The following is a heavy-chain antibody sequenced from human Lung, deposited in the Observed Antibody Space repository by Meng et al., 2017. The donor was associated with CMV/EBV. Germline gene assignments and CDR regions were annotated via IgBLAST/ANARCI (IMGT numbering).Heavy chain of an antibody. D-gene: IGHD6-19*01. Sequence: ESXKIPXAAPGFTFSSFTMNWVRQAPGKGLEWVSSISYTSHYIYYADSLKGRFTISRDNAKNSLYLQMNSFRAEDTAVYYCARTRSGRYSPFDYWGQGTLVTVSS. CDR2: ISYTSHYI. V-gene: IGHV3-21*04. J-gene: IGHJ4*02. CDR3: ARTRSGRYSPFDY. CDR1: GFTFSSFT.